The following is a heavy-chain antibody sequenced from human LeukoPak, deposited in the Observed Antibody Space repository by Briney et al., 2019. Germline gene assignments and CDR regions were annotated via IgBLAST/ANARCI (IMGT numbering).Heavy chain of an antibody. V-gene: IGHV3-7*01. Sequence: GGSLRLSCAASGFAFSSYNMNWVRQAPGKGLEWVANIKQDGSEKYYVDSVKGRFTISRDNAKNSLYLHMNSLRAEDTAVYYCARDYGGSSPFDYWGQGTLVTVSS. J-gene: IGHJ4*02. CDR3: ARDYGGSSPFDY. CDR1: GFAFSSYN. D-gene: IGHD4-23*01. CDR2: IKQDGSEK.